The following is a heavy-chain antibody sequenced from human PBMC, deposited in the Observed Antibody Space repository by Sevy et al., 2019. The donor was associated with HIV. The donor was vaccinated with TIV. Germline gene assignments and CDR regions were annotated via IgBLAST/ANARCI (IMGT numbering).Heavy chain of an antibody. D-gene: IGHD2-15*01. CDR2: IRSKANSYAT. Sequence: GGSLRLSCAASGFTFSGSAMHWVRQASGKGLEWVGRIRSKANSYATAHAASVKGRFTISRDESKNTAYLQMNSLKTEEAAVYYYTRWGYCSGGSCVELNYYYYYGMDVWGQGTTVTVSS. V-gene: IGHV3-73*01. J-gene: IGHJ6*02. CDR3: TRWGYCSGGSCVELNYYYYYGMDV. CDR1: GFTFSGSA.